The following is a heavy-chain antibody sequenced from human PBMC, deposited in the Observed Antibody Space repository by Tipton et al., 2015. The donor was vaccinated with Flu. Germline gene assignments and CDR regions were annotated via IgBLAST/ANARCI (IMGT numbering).Heavy chain of an antibody. V-gene: IGHV4-38-2*02. CDR1: GYSISSGYY. Sequence: TLSLTCTVSGYSISSGYYWAWIRQPPGKGLEWIGSIYHSGSTYYNPSLKSRVTISVDTSKNQFSLKLSSVTAADTAVYYCARLPYAGSYLGCMDVWGQGTTVTVSS. CDR2: IYHSGST. J-gene: IGHJ6*02. CDR3: ARLPYAGSYLGCMDV. D-gene: IGHD3-10*01.